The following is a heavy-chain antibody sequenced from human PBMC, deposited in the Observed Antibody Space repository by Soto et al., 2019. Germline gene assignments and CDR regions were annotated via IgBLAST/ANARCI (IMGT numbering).Heavy chain of an antibody. D-gene: IGHD3-10*01. Sequence: ASVKVSCKASGGTFSSYAISWVRQAPGQGLEWMGGIIPIFGTANYAQKFQGRVTITADESTSTAYMELSSLRSEDTAVYYCARHSDYYGSGSYFDYWGQGTLVTVSS. V-gene: IGHV1-69*13. CDR2: IIPIFGTA. CDR1: GGTFSSYA. CDR3: ARHSDYYGSGSYFDY. J-gene: IGHJ4*02.